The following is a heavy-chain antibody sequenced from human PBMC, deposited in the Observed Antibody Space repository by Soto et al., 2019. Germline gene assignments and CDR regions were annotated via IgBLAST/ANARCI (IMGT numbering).Heavy chain of an antibody. V-gene: IGHV4-59*08. CDR3: ARHTGITIFGVVPKYYYMDV. D-gene: IGHD3-3*01. CDR1: DGAIRRYY. Sequence: SGTVCKSGTVSDGAIRRYYWSWIQQPPGKGLEWIGYISYSGSTNYNPSLKSRVTISVDTSKNQFSLKLSSVTAADTAVYYCARHTGITIFGVVPKYYYMDVWGKGTTVTVSS. CDR2: ISYSGST. J-gene: IGHJ6*03.